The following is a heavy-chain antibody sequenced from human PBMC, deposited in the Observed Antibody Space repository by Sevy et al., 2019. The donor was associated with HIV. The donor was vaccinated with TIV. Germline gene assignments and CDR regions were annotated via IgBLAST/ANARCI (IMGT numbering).Heavy chain of an antibody. V-gene: IGHV3-33*01. CDR2: IWYDGSNK. D-gene: IGHD3-22*01. CDR1: GFTFSSYG. CDR3: ARDAGYDSSSYVDENWFDP. Sequence: GGSLRLSCAASGFTFSSYGMHWVRQAPGKGLEWVAVIWYDGSNKYYADSVKGRFTISRDNSKNTLYLQMNSLRAEDTAVYYCARDAGYDSSSYVDENWFDPWGQGTLVTVSS. J-gene: IGHJ5*02.